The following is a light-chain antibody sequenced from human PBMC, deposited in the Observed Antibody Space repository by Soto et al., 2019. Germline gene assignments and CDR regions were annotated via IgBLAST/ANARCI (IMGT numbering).Light chain of an antibody. J-gene: IGKJ3*01. V-gene: IGKV3-15*01. CDR3: QQYFNWPLTWT. CDR1: QSIRTN. Sequence: EIVLTQSPATLSVSAGGTVTLSCRASQSIRTNVAWYQQIPGQAPRLLVYGASTRATGVPARFSGSGSGIEFTPTISSLXSEDSAFYYCQQYFNWPLTWTFGPGT. CDR2: GAS.